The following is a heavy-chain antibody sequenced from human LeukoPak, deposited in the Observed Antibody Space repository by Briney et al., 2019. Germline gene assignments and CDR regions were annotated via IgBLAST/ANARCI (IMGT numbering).Heavy chain of an antibody. Sequence: SETLSLTCTVSGGSISSYYWSWIRQPPGKGLEWIGYIYYSGSTNYNPSLKSRVTISVDTSKNQFSLKLSSVTAADTAVYYCARVPRGGYLRVGMDVWGQGTTVTVSS. CDR3: ARVPRGGYLRVGMDV. J-gene: IGHJ6*02. CDR2: IYYSGST. V-gene: IGHV4-59*01. CDR1: GGSISSYY. D-gene: IGHD3-22*01.